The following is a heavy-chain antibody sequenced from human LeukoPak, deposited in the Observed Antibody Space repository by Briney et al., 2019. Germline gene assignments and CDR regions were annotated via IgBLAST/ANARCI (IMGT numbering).Heavy chain of an antibody. CDR2: ISYDGSNK. Sequence: GGSLRLSCAASGFTFSSYGMHWVRQAPGKGLEWVAVISYDGSNKYYADSVKGRFTISRDNSKNTLYLQMNSLRAEDTAVYYCAKDWMGAIQHWGQGTLVTVSS. J-gene: IGHJ1*01. D-gene: IGHD1-26*01. CDR3: AKDWMGAIQH. V-gene: IGHV3-30*18. CDR1: GFTFSSYG.